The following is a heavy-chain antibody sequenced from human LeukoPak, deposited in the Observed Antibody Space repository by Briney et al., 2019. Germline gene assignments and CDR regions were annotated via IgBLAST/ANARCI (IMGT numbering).Heavy chain of an antibody. J-gene: IGHJ5*02. CDR3: ARDHGGTTNWFDP. D-gene: IGHD1-7*01. CDR1: GGSISSYY. Sequence: PSETLSLTCTVSGGSISSYYWSWIRQPPGKGLEWIGYVYSSGNTNYNPSLKSRVTISVDTSKNQFSLKVSSVTAADTAVYYCARDHGGTTNWFDPWGQGTLVTVSS. V-gene: IGHV4-59*01. CDR2: VYSSGNT.